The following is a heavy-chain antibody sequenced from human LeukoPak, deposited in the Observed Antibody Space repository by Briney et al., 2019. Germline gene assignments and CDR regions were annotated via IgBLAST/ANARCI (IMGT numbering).Heavy chain of an antibody. CDR2: ISAYNGNT. CDR1: GYTFTSYG. J-gene: IGHJ4*02. CDR3: ASLKTDGYFDY. V-gene: IGHV1-18*01. Sequence: ASVKVSCKASGYTFTSYGISWVRQAPGQGLEWMGWISAYNGNTNYAQKFRGRVTMTTDTSTSTAYMELRSLRSDDTAVYYCASLKTDGYFDYWGQGTLVTVSS. D-gene: IGHD5-24*01.